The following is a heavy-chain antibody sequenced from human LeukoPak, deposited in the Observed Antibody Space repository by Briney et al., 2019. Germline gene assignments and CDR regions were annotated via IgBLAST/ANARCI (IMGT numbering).Heavy chain of an antibody. CDR1: GYTLTELS. CDR3: ATWQYSSSWPDAFDI. D-gene: IGHD6-13*01. Sequence: EASVTVSCKVSGYTLTELSMHWVRQAPGKGLEWMGGFDPEDGETIYAQKFQGRVTMTEDTSTDTAYMELSSLRSEDTAVYYCATWQYSSSWPDAFDIWGQGTMVTVSS. J-gene: IGHJ3*02. CDR2: FDPEDGET. V-gene: IGHV1-24*01.